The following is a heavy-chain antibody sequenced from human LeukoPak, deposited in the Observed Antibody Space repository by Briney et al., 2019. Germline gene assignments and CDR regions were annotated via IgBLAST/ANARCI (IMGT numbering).Heavy chain of an antibody. V-gene: IGHV5-51*01. J-gene: IGHJ4*02. CDR1: GNSFSSYW. CDR3: ATRGSSSWWIDY. Sequence: GESLKISCKGSGNSFSSYWIGWLRQLPGKGLEWMGIIYPGDSDTRYSPSFQGQVTISVDKSISTAYLQWSSLKASDTAMYYCATRGSSSWWIDYWGQGTLVTVSS. D-gene: IGHD6-13*01. CDR2: IYPGDSDT.